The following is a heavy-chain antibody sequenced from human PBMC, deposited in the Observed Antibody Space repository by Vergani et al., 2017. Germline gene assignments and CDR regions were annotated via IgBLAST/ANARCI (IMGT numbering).Heavy chain of an antibody. CDR1: GGSVSSGSYY. Sequence: QVQLQESGPGLVKPSETLSLTCTVSGGSVSSGSYYWSWIRQHPGKGLEWIGYIYYSGSTYYNPSLKSLVTISVDTSKNQFSLKPSSVTAADTAVYYCARCGRNGMDVWGQGTTVTVSS. CDR2: IYYSGST. V-gene: IGHV4-31*01. J-gene: IGHJ6*02. CDR3: ARCGRNGMDV.